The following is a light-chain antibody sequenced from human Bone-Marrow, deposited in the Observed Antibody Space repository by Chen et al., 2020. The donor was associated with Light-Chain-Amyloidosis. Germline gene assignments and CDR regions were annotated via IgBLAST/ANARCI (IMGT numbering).Light chain of an antibody. CDR1: QDIDED. Sequence: ETTLPQSPAFMSATPGDKVNISCKASQDIDEDLNWYQQKPGKPTIFIVQQATTLVPGVPPRFSGSGYGTDFTLTIHNVESEDAAFYFCLQHDNVPLTFGQGTRLEIK. CDR2: QAT. CDR3: LQHDNVPLT. V-gene: IGKV5-2*01. J-gene: IGKJ5*01.